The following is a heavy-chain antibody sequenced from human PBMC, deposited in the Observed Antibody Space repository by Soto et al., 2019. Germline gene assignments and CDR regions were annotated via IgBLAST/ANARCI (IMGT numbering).Heavy chain of an antibody. D-gene: IGHD2-2*02. V-gene: IGHV3-21*01. Sequence: WGSLRLSCAASGFTFSSYSMNWARQAPGKGLEWVSSISSSSTYIYYADSVKGRFTISRDNAKNSLYLQMNSLRAEDTAVYYCARDGPHYCTSTSCYSDYWGQGTLVAVSS. CDR3: ARDGPHYCTSTSCYSDY. CDR1: GFTFSSYS. CDR2: ISSSSTYI. J-gene: IGHJ4*02.